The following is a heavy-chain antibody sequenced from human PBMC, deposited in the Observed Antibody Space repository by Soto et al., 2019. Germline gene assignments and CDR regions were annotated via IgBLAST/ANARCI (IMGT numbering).Heavy chain of an antibody. J-gene: IGHJ5*02. Sequence: SVKVSCKGSVWTFSSYAISWVRQAPGQGLEWMGGIIPIFGTANYAQKFQGRVTITADEATSTAYMELSSLRSEDTAVYFCARPTGIAVAGYGFDPWGQGTLVTVSS. CDR3: ARPTGIAVAGYGFDP. CDR2: IIPIFGTA. V-gene: IGHV1-69*13. D-gene: IGHD6-19*01. CDR1: VWTFSSYA.